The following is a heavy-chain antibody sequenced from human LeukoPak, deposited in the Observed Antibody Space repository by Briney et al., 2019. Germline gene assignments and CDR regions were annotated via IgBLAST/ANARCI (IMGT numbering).Heavy chain of an antibody. D-gene: IGHD1-26*01. V-gene: IGHV3-23*01. CDR2: ISGSGGST. CDR3: AKDLELGWELGVDY. J-gene: IGHJ4*02. CDR1: GFTFSSYA. Sequence: GGSLRLSCAASGFTFSSYAMSWVRQAPGKGLEWVSAISGSGGSTYYADSVKGRFTISRDNSKNTLYLQVNSLRAEDTAVYHCAKDLELGWELGVDYWGQGTLVTVSS.